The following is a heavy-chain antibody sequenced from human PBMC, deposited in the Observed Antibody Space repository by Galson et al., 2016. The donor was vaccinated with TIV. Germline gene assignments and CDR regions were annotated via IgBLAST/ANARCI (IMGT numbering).Heavy chain of an antibody. V-gene: IGHV4-59*08. CDR3: GGSAPGTVDI. J-gene: IGHJ3*02. CDR2: IYYSGTT. Sequence: SETLSLTCTVSNGSINTYYWSWIRQPPGKGLEWIGYIYYSGTTNYNPSLKSRATISVDTSENQLSLKLSSVTAADMAVYYCGGSAPGTVDIWGQGTMVIVSS. CDR1: NGSINTYY. D-gene: IGHD2-8*02.